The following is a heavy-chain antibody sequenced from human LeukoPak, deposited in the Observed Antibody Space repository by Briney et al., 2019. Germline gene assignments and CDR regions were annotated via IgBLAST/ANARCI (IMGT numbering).Heavy chain of an antibody. Sequence: SETLSLTCTVSGGSISSSSYYWGWIRQPPGKGLEWIGSIYYSGSTYYNPSLKSRVTISVDTSKNQFSLKLSSVTAADTAVYYCARIQAPYYDFWSVYYENYMDVWGKGTTVTVSS. J-gene: IGHJ6*03. V-gene: IGHV4-39*01. D-gene: IGHD3-3*01. CDR2: IYYSGST. CDR3: ARIQAPYYDFWSVYYENYMDV. CDR1: GGSISSSSYY.